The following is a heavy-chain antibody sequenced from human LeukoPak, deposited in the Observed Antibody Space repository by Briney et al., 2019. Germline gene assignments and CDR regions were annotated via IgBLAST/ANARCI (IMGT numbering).Heavy chain of an antibody. CDR2: IYTSGST. V-gene: IGHV4-4*07. CDR3: ARDLLQWGPGYYYYYMDV. J-gene: IGHJ6*03. D-gene: IGHD1-26*01. CDR1: GGSISSYY. Sequence: SETLSLTCTVSGGSISSYYWSWIRQPAGKGLEWIGRIYTSGSTNYNPSLKSRVTMSVDTSKNQFSLKLSSVTAADTAVYYCARDLLQWGPGYYYYYMDVWGKGTTVTVSS.